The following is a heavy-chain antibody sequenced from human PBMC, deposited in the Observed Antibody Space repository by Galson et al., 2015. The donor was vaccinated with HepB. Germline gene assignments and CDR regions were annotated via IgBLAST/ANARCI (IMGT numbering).Heavy chain of an antibody. J-gene: IGHJ1*01. CDR2: ISGSGDTT. Sequence: SLRLSSAASGFTFRIYAMRRVRQAPGKGPEWVSAISGSGDTTYYGDSVKGRFTISRDYSKNTLYLQMNSLRAEDTAVYYCAKGEPIGFCGADCYRAEYFQHWGQGTLVTVSS. D-gene: IGHD2-21*01. CDR1: GFTFRIYA. CDR3: AKGEPIGFCGADCYRAEYFQH. V-gene: IGHV3-23*01.